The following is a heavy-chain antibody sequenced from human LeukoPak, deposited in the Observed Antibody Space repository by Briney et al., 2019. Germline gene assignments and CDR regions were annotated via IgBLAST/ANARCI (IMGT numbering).Heavy chain of an antibody. CDR1: GYSFTSYW. D-gene: IGHD2-2*02. Sequence: GESLKISCKGSGYSFTSYWIGWVRQMPGKGLEWMGIIYPGDSDTRYSPSFQGQVTISADKPISTAYLQWSSLKASDTAMYYCARNLGYCSSTSCYTPHFDYWGQGTLVTVSS. V-gene: IGHV5-51*04. CDR2: IYPGDSDT. CDR3: ARNLGYCSSTSCYTPHFDY. J-gene: IGHJ4*02.